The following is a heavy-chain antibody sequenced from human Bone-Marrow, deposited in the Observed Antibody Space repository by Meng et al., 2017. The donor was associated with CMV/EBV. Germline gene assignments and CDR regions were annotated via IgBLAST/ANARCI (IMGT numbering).Heavy chain of an antibody. CDR2: ISASHGNT. J-gene: IGHJ4*02. CDR3: ARDLGATGSDY. Sequence: ASVKVSCKASSYTFTSYGFSWVRQAPGQGLECMGWISASHGNTNYAQKFQGRVTMTTDTSTSTAYMELRNLRSDDTAVYYCARDLGATGSDYWGQETLVTVSS. D-gene: IGHD1-1*01. CDR1: SYTFTSYG. V-gene: IGHV1-18*01.